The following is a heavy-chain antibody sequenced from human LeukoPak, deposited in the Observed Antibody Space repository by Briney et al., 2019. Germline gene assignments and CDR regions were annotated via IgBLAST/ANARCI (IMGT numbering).Heavy chain of an antibody. D-gene: IGHD2/OR15-2a*01. CDR3: ARVRDYLFDY. J-gene: IGHJ4*02. CDR1: GYTFTSHG. V-gene: IGHV1-18*01. Sequence: EASVKVSCKASGYTFTSHGISWVRQAPGQGLEWMGWIRPSTGDTDYALNLQGRVTLTTDTSTSTAYVELRSLRSDDTAVYYCARVRDYLFDYWGQGTLVTVSS. CDR2: IRPSTGDT.